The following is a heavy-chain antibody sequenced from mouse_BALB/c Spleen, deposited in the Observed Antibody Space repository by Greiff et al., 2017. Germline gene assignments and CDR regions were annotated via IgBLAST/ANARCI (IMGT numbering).Heavy chain of an antibody. V-gene: IGHV1-9*01. CDR1: GYTFSSYW. D-gene: IGHD2-4*01. Sequence: QVQLQQSGAELMKPGASVKISCKATGYTFSSYWIEWVKQRPGHGLEWIGEILPGSGSTNYNEKFKGKATFTADTSSNTAYMQLSSLTSEDSAVYYCARRSYDYPFAYWGQGTLVTVSA. J-gene: IGHJ3*01. CDR3: ARRSYDYPFAY. CDR2: ILPGSGST.